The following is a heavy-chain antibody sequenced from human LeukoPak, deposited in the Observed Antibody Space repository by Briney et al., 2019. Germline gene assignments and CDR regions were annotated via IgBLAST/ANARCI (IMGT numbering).Heavy chain of an antibody. J-gene: IGHJ2*01. Sequence: GGSLRPSCAASGFAFSTFGMNWVRQAPGKGLEWVSSITSSTSYIGYADSVKGRFTISRDNAKNSLILQMNSLTVEDTAVFYCARTAVAAPNYHWYFDLWGRGTLVTVSS. CDR1: GFAFSTFG. CDR3: ARTAVAAPNYHWYFDL. V-gene: IGHV3-21*01. D-gene: IGHD6-19*01. CDR2: ITSSTSYI.